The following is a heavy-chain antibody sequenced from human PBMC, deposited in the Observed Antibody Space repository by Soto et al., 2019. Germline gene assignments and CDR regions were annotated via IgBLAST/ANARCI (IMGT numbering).Heavy chain of an antibody. CDR1: GYSFTSYY. V-gene: IGHV1-46*01. CDR2: INPSGGGT. Sequence: QVQLVQSGAEVKKPGASVKLSCKASGYSFTSYYMNWVRQAPGQGLEWMGIINPSGGGTSYAQKFQGRVTLISETSTSTGYMELSSLRSDDTAVYYCARGGSSEFWWLDPWGQGTLVAVSS. D-gene: IGHD6-6*01. J-gene: IGHJ5*02. CDR3: ARGGSSEFWWLDP.